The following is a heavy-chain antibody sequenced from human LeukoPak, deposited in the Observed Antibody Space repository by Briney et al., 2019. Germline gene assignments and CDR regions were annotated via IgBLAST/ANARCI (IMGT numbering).Heavy chain of an antibody. J-gene: IGHJ6*03. CDR1: GGTFSSYA. V-gene: IGHV1-69*06. CDR3: ARGLYYYDSSGPYWYMDV. D-gene: IGHD3-22*01. CDR2: IIPIFGTA. Sequence: SVKVSCKASGGTFSSYAISWVRQAPGQGLEWMGGIIPIFGTANYAQKFQGRVTITADKSTSTAYMELSSLRSEDTAVYYCARGLYYYDSSGPYWYMDVWGKGTTVTVSS.